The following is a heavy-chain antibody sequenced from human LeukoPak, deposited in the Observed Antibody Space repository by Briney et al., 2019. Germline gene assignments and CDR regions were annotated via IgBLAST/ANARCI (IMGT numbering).Heavy chain of an antibody. CDR3: ARGLAYYYDSSAYFLDY. CDR2: ISYDGSNK. V-gene: IGHV3-30*04. D-gene: IGHD3-22*01. J-gene: IGHJ4*02. CDR1: GFTFSSYA. Sequence: GGSLRLSCAASGFTFSSYAMHWVRQAPGKGLEWVAVISYDGSNKYYADSVKGRFTISRDNPKNTLYLQMNSLRAEDTAVYYCARGLAYYYDSSAYFLDYWGQGTLVTVSS.